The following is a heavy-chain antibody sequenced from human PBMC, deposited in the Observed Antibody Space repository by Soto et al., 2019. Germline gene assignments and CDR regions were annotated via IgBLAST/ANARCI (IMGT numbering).Heavy chain of an antibody. CDR3: ASHAVHSSGFTDY. Sequence: QLQLQESGPGLVKPSETLSLTCTVSGGSISSSSYYWGWIRQPPGKGLEWIGSIYYSGSTYYNPSLTSRATISVDTSKNPFPLKLSSVTAADTAVYYCASHAVHSSGFTDYWGQGTLVTVSS. CDR1: GGSISSSSYY. V-gene: IGHV4-39*01. CDR2: IYYSGST. D-gene: IGHD6-19*01. J-gene: IGHJ4*02.